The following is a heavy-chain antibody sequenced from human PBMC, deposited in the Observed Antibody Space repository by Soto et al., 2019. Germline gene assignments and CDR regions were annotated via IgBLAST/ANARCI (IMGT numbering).Heavy chain of an antibody. CDR3: ATTSGVSGWRLVFDY. CDR2: FDPEDGET. CDR1: GYTLTELS. Sequence: ASVKVSCKVSGYTLTELSMHWVRQAPGKGLEWMGGFDPEDGETIYAQKFQGRVTMTEDTSTDTAYMELSSLRSEDTAVYYCATTSGVSGWRLVFDYWGQGTLVTVSS. D-gene: IGHD6-19*01. J-gene: IGHJ4*02. V-gene: IGHV1-24*01.